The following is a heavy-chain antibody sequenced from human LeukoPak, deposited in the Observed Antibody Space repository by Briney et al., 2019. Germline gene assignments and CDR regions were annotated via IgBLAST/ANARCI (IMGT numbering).Heavy chain of an antibody. Sequence: SETLSLTCTVPGGSISSYYWSWIRQPPGKGLEWIGYIYYSGSTNYNPSLKSRVTISVDTSKNQFSLKLSSVTAADTAVYYCARGEQLGYYGMDVWGQGTTVTVSS. J-gene: IGHJ6*02. CDR2: IYYSGST. V-gene: IGHV4-59*01. CDR3: ARGEQLGYYGMDV. CDR1: GGSISSYY. D-gene: IGHD6-13*01.